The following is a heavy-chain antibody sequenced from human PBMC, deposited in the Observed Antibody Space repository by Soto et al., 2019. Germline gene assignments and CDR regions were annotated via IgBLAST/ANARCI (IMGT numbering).Heavy chain of an antibody. Sequence: GGSLRLSCAAPGFTFNSYSVNWARQAPGKGLEWVASISSGSVYIDFADSVRGRFTISRDDVTNSVSLQMDSLRVEDTGIYYCARYDAFKAFDLWGQGTMVTVSS. CDR1: GFTFNSYS. V-gene: IGHV3-21*06. J-gene: IGHJ3*01. D-gene: IGHD1-1*01. CDR3: ARYDAFKAFDL. CDR2: ISSGSVYI.